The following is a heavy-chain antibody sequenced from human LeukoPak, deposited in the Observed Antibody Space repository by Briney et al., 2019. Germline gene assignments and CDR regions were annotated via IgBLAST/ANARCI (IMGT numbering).Heavy chain of an antibody. D-gene: IGHD2-15*01. J-gene: IGHJ3*02. CDR3: ARVGCSGGSCPHGI. Sequence: GGSLRLSCAASGFTFSSYSMNWVRQAPGKGLEWVSSISSSSSYIYYADSVKGRFTISRDNAKNSLYLQMNSLRAEDTAAYYCARVGCSGGSCPHGIWGQGTMVTVSS. CDR2: ISSSSSYI. CDR1: GFTFSSYS. V-gene: IGHV3-21*01.